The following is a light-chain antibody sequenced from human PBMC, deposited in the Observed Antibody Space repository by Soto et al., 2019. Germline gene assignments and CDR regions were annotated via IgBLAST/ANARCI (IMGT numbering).Light chain of an antibody. CDR3: QQCNNWPLT. CDR2: DAS. CDR1: QSVSSSR. Sequence: DIVLTQSPATLSLSPGERATLSCGASQSVSSSRLAWYQQKHALAPRLLIYDASSRATGIPARFSGGGSGTELTITISSLRSEDLEVYYCQQCNNWPLTFGGGTKVDIK. V-gene: IGKV3D-15*01. J-gene: IGKJ4*01.